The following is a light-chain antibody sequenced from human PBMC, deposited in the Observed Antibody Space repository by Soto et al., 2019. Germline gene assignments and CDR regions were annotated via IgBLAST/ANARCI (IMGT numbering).Light chain of an antibody. Sequence: DIQMTQSPYSLSASVGDRVTITCRASQSISSYLNWYQQKPGKAPNLLLYAASSLESGVPSRFSGSGSGTDFTLTISSLQREDIATYYCQQSYSTPFTFVPGTKVDIK. CDR1: QSISSY. CDR3: QQSYSTPFT. CDR2: AAS. V-gene: IGKV1-39*01. J-gene: IGKJ3*01.